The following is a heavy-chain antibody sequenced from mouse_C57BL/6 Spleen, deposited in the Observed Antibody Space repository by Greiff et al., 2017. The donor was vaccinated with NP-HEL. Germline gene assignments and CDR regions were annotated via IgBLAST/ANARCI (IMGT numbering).Heavy chain of an antibody. CDR3: TRSEYYGSFYAMDY. Sequence: EVQLQQSGPELVKPGASVKISCKASGYTFTDYYMNWVKQSHGKSLEWIGDINPNNGGTSYNQKFKGKATLTVDKSSSTAYMELRSLTSEDSAVYYCTRSEYYGSFYAMDYWGQGTSVTVSS. CDR2: INPNNGGT. CDR1: GYTFTDYY. J-gene: IGHJ4*01. V-gene: IGHV1-26*01. D-gene: IGHD1-1*01.